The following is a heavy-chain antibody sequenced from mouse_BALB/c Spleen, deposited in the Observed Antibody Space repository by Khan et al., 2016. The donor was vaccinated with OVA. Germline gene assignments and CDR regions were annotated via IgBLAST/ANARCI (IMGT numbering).Heavy chain of an antibody. CDR3: ARRELNGIFVY. CDR2: IDPSTGYT. V-gene: IGHV1-7*01. CDR1: GYSFITYW. J-gene: IGHJ3*01. D-gene: IGHD1-3*01. Sequence: QVQLKESGAELAKPGASLKMSCTASGYSFITYWIHWVKQRPGQGLEWIGYIDPSTGYTEYNQKFKDKATLTTDKSSSAAYMQLTSLTSEDSAVXYCARRELNGIFVYWGQGTFVTVSA.